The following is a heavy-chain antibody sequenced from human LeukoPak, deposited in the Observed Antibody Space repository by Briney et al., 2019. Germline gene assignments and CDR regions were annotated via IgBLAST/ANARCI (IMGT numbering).Heavy chain of an antibody. V-gene: IGHV4-34*10. CDR1: GGSFSGYY. Sequence: SETLSLTCAVYGGSFSGYYWSWIRQPPGKGLEWIGEIKHSGNTNYNPSLKSRVTMSVDTSKNQFSLKLSSVTAADTAVYYCVTIKSGSYGDVVFDIWGQGTMVTVS. CDR2: IKHSGNT. J-gene: IGHJ3*02. D-gene: IGHD1-26*01. CDR3: VTIKSGSYGDVVFDI.